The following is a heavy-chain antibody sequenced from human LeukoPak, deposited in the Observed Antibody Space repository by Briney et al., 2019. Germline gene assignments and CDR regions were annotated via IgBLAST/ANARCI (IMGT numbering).Heavy chain of an antibody. CDR2: IYYSGST. CDR3: ARRMVRGVIDY. Sequence: KPSETLSLTCTVSGGSISSYYWSWIRQPPGKGLEWIGYIYYSGSTNYNPSLKSRVTISVDTSKNQFSLKLSSVTAADTAVYYCARRMVRGVIDYWGQGTLVTVSS. D-gene: IGHD3-10*01. J-gene: IGHJ4*02. V-gene: IGHV4-59*01. CDR1: GGSISSYY.